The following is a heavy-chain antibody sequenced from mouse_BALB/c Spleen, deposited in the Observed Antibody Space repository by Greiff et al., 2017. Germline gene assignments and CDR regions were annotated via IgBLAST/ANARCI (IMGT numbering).Heavy chain of an antibody. CDR1: GFTFSSYG. Sequence: DVKLVESGGGLVQPGGSLKLSCAASGFTFSSYGMSWVRQTPDKRLELVATINSNGGSTYYPDSVKGRFTISRDNAKNTLYLQMSSLKSEDTAMYDCARGIYDGYYWFAYWGQGTLVTVSA. J-gene: IGHJ3*01. D-gene: IGHD2-3*01. CDR3: ARGIYDGYYWFAY. V-gene: IGHV5-6-3*01. CDR2: INSNGGST.